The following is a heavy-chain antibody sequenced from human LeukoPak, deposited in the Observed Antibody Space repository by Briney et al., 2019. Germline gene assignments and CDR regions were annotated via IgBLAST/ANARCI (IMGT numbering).Heavy chain of an antibody. D-gene: IGHD5-12*01. CDR3: TRADLVAYYYFDY. CDR1: GFTFSSYG. J-gene: IGHJ4*02. CDR2: IWYDGSNK. Sequence: GGSLRLSCAASGFTFSSYGMHWVRQAPGKGLEWVAVIWYDGSNKYYADSVKGRFTISRDNSKNTLYLQMNSLRAEDTAVYYCTRADLVAYYYFDYWGQGTLVTVSS. V-gene: IGHV3-33*01.